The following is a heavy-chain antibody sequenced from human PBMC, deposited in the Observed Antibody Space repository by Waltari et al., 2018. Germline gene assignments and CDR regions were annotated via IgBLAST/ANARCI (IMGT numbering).Heavy chain of an antibody. Sequence: QVQLQESGPGLVKPSETLSLTCTVSGGSISSYYWSWIRQPAGKGLEWIGRIYTSGSTNYNPSLKSRVTMSVDTSKNQFSLKLSSVTAADTAVYYCARDQDCTNGVCYPPYYYYMDVWGKGTTVTVSS. CDR2: IYTSGST. CDR1: GGSISSYY. V-gene: IGHV4-4*07. D-gene: IGHD2-8*01. CDR3: ARDQDCTNGVCYPPYYYYMDV. J-gene: IGHJ6*03.